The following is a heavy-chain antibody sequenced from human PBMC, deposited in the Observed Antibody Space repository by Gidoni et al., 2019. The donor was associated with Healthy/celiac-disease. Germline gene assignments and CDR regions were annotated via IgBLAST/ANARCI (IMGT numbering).Heavy chain of an antibody. D-gene: IGHD3-3*01. J-gene: IGHJ5*02. CDR2: INPNSGVT. Sequence: QVQLVQSGAEVKKPGASVKVSCKASGYTFTGYYMHWVRQAPGQGLEWMGWINPNSGVTNYAQKFQGRVTMTRDTSISTAYMELSRLRSDDTAVYYCARTFGVVTQPYNWFDPWGQGTLVTVSS. V-gene: IGHV1-2*02. CDR3: ARTFGVVTQPYNWFDP. CDR1: GYTFTGYY.